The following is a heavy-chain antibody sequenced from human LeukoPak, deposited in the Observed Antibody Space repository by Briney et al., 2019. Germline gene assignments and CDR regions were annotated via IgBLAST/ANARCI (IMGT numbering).Heavy chain of an antibody. V-gene: IGHV3-30*18. D-gene: IGHD6-19*01. CDR2: ISYDGSNK. CDR1: GFTFSNYD. Sequence: PGGSLRLSCAASGFTFSNYDMNGVRQAPGEGLEWVAVISYDGSNKIYADSVKGRFTISRDNSKNTLYLQVNSLRPEDTAVYYCAKVPDNSGWYYFDYWGQGTLVTVSS. CDR3: AKVPDNSGWYYFDY. J-gene: IGHJ4*02.